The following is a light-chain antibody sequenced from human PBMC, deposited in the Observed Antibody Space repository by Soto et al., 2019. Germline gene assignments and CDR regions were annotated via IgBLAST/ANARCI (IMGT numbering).Light chain of an antibody. CDR2: GAS. J-gene: IGKJ2*01. CDR3: QQYGSSFYT. CDR1: QSVSSSY. Sequence: EIVLTQSPGTLSLSPGERATLSCRASQSVSSSYLAWYQQKPGQAPKSLIYGASSRATGIPDRFSGSGSGTDFTLTISRLEPEDFAVYYCQQYGSSFYTFGQGTKLEIK. V-gene: IGKV3-20*01.